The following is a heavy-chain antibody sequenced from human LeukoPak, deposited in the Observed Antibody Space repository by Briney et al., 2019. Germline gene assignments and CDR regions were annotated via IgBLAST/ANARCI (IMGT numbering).Heavy chain of an antibody. J-gene: IGHJ4*02. CDR3: VGGNSFDY. CDR2: IKEDGSEK. V-gene: IGHV3-7*01. CDR1: GFTVSSNY. D-gene: IGHD3-16*01. Sequence: GGSLRLSCAASGFTVSSNYMSWVRQPAGKGLEWVANIKEDGSEKYYVDSVKGRFTISGDNAKNSLSLQMNSLRAEDTALYYCVGGNSFDYWGQGTLVAVSS.